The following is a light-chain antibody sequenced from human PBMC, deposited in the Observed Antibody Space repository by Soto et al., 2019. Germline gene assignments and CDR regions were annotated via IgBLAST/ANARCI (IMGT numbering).Light chain of an antibody. Sequence: QSVLTQPASVSGSPGQSITISCTGTSSDVGGYNYVSWYQQHPGKAPKLMIYDVSNRPSGVSNRFSGSKSGNTASLTISGLQAVDEADYYCSSYTSSSTLLFGGGTKLTV. CDR1: SSDVGGYNY. V-gene: IGLV2-14*01. J-gene: IGLJ2*01. CDR3: SSYTSSSTLL. CDR2: DVS.